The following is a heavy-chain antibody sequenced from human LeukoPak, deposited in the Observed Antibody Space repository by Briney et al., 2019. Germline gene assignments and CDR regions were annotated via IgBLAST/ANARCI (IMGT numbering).Heavy chain of an antibody. Sequence: SETLSLTCTVSGGSISSYYWSWIRQPPGKGLEWIGYIYYSGSTNYNPSLKSRVTISVDTSKNQFSLKLSSATAADTAVYYCARTRDGYNYEYWGQGTLVTVSS. D-gene: IGHD5-24*01. J-gene: IGHJ4*02. V-gene: IGHV4-59*01. CDR3: ARTRDGYNYEY. CDR2: IYYSGST. CDR1: GGSISSYY.